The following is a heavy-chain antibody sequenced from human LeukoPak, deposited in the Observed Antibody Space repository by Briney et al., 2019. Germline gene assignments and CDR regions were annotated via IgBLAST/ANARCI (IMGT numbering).Heavy chain of an antibody. CDR2: FDPEDGET. V-gene: IGHV1-24*01. D-gene: IGHD3-22*01. Sequence: ASVKVSCKVSGYTLTELSMHWVRQAPGKGLEWMGGFDPEDGETIYAQKFQGRVTMTEDTSTDTAYMELSSLRSEDTAVYYCATDYYDSSGFPGSYYYYGMDVWGQGTLVTVSS. CDR1: GYTLTELS. J-gene: IGHJ6*02. CDR3: ATDYYDSSGFPGSYYYYGMDV.